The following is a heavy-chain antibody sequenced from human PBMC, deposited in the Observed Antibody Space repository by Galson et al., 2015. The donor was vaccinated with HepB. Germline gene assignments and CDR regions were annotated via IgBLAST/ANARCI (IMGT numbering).Heavy chain of an antibody. V-gene: IGHV1-69*06. CDR2: IIPIFGTA. J-gene: IGHJ6*02. CDR1: GGTFSSYA. D-gene: IGHD5-18*01. Sequence: SVKVSCKASGGTFSSYAISWVRQAPGQGLEWMGGIIPIFGTANYAQKFQGRVTITADKSTSTAYMELSSLRSEDTAVYYCARVIRQLGRTAMVTPYGMDVWGQGTTVTVSS. CDR3: ARVIRQLGRTAMVTPYGMDV.